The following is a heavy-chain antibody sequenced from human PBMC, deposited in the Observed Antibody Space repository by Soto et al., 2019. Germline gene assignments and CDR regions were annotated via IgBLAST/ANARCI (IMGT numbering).Heavy chain of an antibody. CDR3: ARQVSSAWPPYYYDMDV. J-gene: IGHJ6*02. D-gene: IGHD6-25*01. CDR1: RGSIGSYF. Sequence: SETMSLTCTVARGSIGSYFWSWIGHPPGRGLEWIWHIHYSGSTNYNPSLKSRVTISVDTSKNQVSLKLSSVTAADTAMYFCARQVSSAWPPYYYDMDVWGQGTTVT. CDR2: IHYSGST. V-gene: IGHV4-59*08.